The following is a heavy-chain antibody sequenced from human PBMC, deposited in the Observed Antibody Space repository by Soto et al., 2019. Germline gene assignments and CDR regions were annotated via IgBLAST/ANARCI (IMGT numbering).Heavy chain of an antibody. CDR2: ISSSSSYI. CDR3: AREGDSSSHRTYCGMDV. Sequence: GGSLRLSCAASGFTFSSYAMSWVRQAPGKGLEWVASISSSSSYIYYADSVKGRFTISRDNAKNSLYLQMNSLRAEDTAVYYCAREGDSSSHRTYCGMDVWGQGTTVTVSS. CDR1: GFTFSSYA. J-gene: IGHJ6*02. D-gene: IGHD6-6*01. V-gene: IGHV3-21*01.